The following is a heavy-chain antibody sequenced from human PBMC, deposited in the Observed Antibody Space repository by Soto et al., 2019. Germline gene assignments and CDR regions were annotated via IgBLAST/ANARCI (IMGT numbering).Heavy chain of an antibody. J-gene: IGHJ4*02. CDR1: GFTFSSYG. D-gene: IGHD3-3*01. CDR3: AKALGSLRFLEWLPTIIDY. Sequence: GGSLRLSCAASGFTFSSYGMHWVRQAPGKGLEWVAVISYDGSNKYYADSVKGRFTISRDNSKNTLYLQMNSLRAEDTAVYYCAKALGSLRFLEWLPTIIDYWGQGTLVTVSS. V-gene: IGHV3-30*18. CDR2: ISYDGSNK.